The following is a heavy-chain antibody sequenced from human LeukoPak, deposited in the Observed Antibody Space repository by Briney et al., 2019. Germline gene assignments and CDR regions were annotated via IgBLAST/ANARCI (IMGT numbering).Heavy chain of an antibody. CDR1: GGSISSYY. CDR3: ARHYSSSWYYFDY. CDR2: IYYSGST. D-gene: IGHD6-13*01. Sequence: SETLSLTCTVSGGSISSYYWSWIRQPPGKGLEWIGYIYYSGSTNYNPSLKSRVTISVDTSKNRFSPKLSSVTAADTAVYYCARHYSSSWYYFDYWGQGTLVTVSS. V-gene: IGHV4-59*08. J-gene: IGHJ4*02.